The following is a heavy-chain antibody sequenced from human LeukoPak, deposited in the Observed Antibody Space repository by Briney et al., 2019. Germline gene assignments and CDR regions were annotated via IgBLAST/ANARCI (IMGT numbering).Heavy chain of an antibody. J-gene: IGHJ3*02. CDR2: INPNNGGT. D-gene: IGHD1-26*01. CDR1: GYTLTGYY. Sequence: ASVKVSCKASGYTLTGYYMHWVRQAPGQGLQWMGWINPNNGGTNYAQKFQGRVTMTRDTSISTGYMELSRLRSDDTAVYYCARVVVGAHDAFDIWGQGTMVTVSS. CDR3: ARVVVGAHDAFDI. V-gene: IGHV1-2*02.